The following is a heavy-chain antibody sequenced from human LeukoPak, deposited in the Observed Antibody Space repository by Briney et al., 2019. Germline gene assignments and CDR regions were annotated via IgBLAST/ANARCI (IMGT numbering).Heavy chain of an antibody. CDR2: IYHSGST. D-gene: IGHD3-16*02. V-gene: IGHV4-4*02. Sequence: SETLSLTCAVSGGSISSSNWWSWVRQPPGKGLEWIGEIYHSGSTNYNPSLKSRVTISVDTSKNQFSLKLSSVTAADTAVYYCARNLDYDYVWGSYRYYFDYWGQGTLVTVSS. J-gene: IGHJ4*02. CDR1: GGSISSSNW. CDR3: ARNLDYDYVWGSYRYYFDY.